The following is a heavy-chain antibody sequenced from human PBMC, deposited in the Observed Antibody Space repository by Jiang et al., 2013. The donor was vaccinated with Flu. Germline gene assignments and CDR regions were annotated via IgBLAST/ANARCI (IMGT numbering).Heavy chain of an antibody. V-gene: IGHV4-34*01. J-gene: IGHJ4*02. D-gene: IGHD2/OR15-2a*01. Sequence: LKPSETLSLTCAVYGGSVSDSYWNWIRQPPGKGLEWIEENTHSGNTKYNPSLKSRVTISVDTSNNQFSLKLTSVTAADTALYFCARSPGRHFFDSWGQGTLVTVSS. CDR2: NTHSGNT. CDR3: ARSPGRHFFDS. CDR1: GGSVSDSY.